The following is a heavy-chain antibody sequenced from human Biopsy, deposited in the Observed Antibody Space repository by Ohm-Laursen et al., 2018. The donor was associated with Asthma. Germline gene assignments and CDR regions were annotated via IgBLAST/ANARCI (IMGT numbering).Heavy chain of an antibody. CDR3: AKSADYYDSTDYLDF. D-gene: IGHD3-22*01. CDR1: GFSFDDCA. CDR2: ISWNSGNI. J-gene: IGHJ4*01. Sequence: SLRLSCTASGFSFDDCAMHWVRQAPGKGLEWVSSISWNSGNIDYADSVRGRFTISRDNAKNSLYLQMQSLRPEDTAFYYCAKSADYYDSTDYLDFWGRGTLVTVSS. V-gene: IGHV3-9*01.